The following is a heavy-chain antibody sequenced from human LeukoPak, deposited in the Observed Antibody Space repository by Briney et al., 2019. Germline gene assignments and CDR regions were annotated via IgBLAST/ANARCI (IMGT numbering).Heavy chain of an antibody. J-gene: IGHJ6*02. CDR3: ARDPTYYDFWSGSKPGYYYGMDV. Sequence: AGGSLRLSCAASGFTFSNYWMTWVRQAPGKGLEWVAVISYDGSNKYYADSVKGRFTISRDNSKNTLYLQMNSLRAEDTAVYYCARDPTYYDFWSGSKPGYYYGMDVWGQGTTVTVSS. D-gene: IGHD3-3*01. V-gene: IGHV3-30-3*01. CDR2: ISYDGSNK. CDR1: GFTFSNYW.